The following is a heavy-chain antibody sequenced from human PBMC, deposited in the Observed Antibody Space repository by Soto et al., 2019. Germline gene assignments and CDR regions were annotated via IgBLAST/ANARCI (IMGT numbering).Heavy chain of an antibody. CDR2: IIPMLGIR. V-gene: IGHV1-69*02. Sequence: QVQLVQSGAEVKKPGSSVKVSCKDSGGTFSTYSMFWVRQAPGQGLEWMGRIIPMLGIRNYAQRFQDRVTITADQTTATAHMELTSLSSEDTALYYCTIGSWSGEVFDIWGQGTMVTVSS. D-gene: IGHD2-21*01. CDR3: TIGSWSGEVFDI. J-gene: IGHJ3*02. CDR1: GGTFSTYS.